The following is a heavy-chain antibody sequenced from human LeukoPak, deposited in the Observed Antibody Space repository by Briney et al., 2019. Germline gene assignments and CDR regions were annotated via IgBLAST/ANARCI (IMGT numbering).Heavy chain of an antibody. CDR3: ARGDKKEGLIAEIEYYYDSSGYYEC. J-gene: IGHJ4*02. CDR1: GFTFSSYG. CDR2: IWYDGSNK. V-gene: IGHV3-33*01. Sequence: HAGRSLRLSCAASGFTFSSYGMHWVRQAPGKGLGWVAFIWYDGSNKYYADSVKGRFTISRDNSKNTLYLQMNSLRAEDTAVYYCARGDKKEGLIAEIEYYYDSSGYYECWGQGTLVTVSS. D-gene: IGHD3-22*01.